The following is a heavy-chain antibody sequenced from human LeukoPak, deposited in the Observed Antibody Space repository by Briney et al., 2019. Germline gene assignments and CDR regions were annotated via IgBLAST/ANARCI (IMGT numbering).Heavy chain of an antibody. Sequence: GGSLRLSCAASGFIFSNYWMNWVRQTPGKGLEWVDNIKKDGSEKNYVDSVKGRFTISRDNAKNSLYLQMNSLRAEDTAVYYCAADGYISPFDYWGQGTLVTVSS. CDR1: GFIFSNYW. V-gene: IGHV3-7*01. CDR2: IKKDGSEK. CDR3: AADGYISPFDY. J-gene: IGHJ4*02. D-gene: IGHD5-24*01.